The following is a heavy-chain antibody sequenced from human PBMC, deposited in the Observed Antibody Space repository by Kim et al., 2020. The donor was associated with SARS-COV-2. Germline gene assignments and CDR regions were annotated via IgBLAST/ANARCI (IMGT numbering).Heavy chain of an antibody. V-gene: IGHV3-30*18. Sequence: GGSLRLSCAASGFTFSSYGMHWVRQAPGKGLEWVAVISYDGSNKYYADSVKGRFTISRDNSKNTLYLQMNSLRAEDTAVYYCAKRGYGDDRFDPCGQGTL. CDR2: ISYDGSNK. CDR1: GFTFSSYG. D-gene: IGHD4-17*01. J-gene: IGHJ5*02. CDR3: AKRGYGDDRFDP.